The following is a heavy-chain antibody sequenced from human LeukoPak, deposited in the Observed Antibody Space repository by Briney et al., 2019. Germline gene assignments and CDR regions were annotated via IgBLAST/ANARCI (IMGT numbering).Heavy chain of an antibody. CDR1: GYTFTSYD. Sequence: ASVEVSCKASGYTFTSYDINWVRQATGQGLEWMGWMNPNSGNTGYAQKFQGRVTMTRNTSISTAYMELSSLRSEDTAVYYCARAPPPMVRGGTGPLYYYYGMDVWGQGTTVTVSS. D-gene: IGHD3-10*01. CDR3: ARAPPPMVRGGTGPLYYYYGMDV. V-gene: IGHV1-8*01. J-gene: IGHJ6*02. CDR2: MNPNSGNT.